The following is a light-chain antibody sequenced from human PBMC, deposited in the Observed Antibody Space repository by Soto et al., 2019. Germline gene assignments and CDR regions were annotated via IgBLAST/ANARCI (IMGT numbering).Light chain of an antibody. V-gene: IGKV3-15*01. CDR1: QSLSSN. Sequence: EIVMTQSPATLSVSPGERATLSCRASQSLSSNLAWYQQKPGQAPRLLIYGASTRATGIPDRFSGSGSGTEFTLTISSLQSEDSAVYFCQQHNDWPPTFGQGTKVEIK. J-gene: IGKJ1*01. CDR2: GAS. CDR3: QQHNDWPPT.